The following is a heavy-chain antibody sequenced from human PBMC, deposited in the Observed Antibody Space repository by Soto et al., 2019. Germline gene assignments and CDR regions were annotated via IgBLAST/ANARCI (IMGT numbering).Heavy chain of an antibody. CDR3: VKVREMATILFGDAFDI. CDR1: GFTFSSYA. CDR2: ISSNGGST. V-gene: IGHV3-64D*06. D-gene: IGHD5-12*01. J-gene: IGHJ3*02. Sequence: PGGSLRLSCSASGFTFSSYAMHWVRQAPGKGLEYVSAISSNGGSTYYADSVKGRFTISRDNSKNTLYLQMSSLRAEDTAVYYCVKVREMATILFGDAFDIWGQGTMVTVS.